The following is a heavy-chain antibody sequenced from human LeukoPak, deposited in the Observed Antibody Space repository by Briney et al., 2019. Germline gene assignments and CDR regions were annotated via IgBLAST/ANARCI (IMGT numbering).Heavy chain of an antibody. Sequence: ASVKVSCKASGYTFTGYYMHWARQAPGQGLEWMGWINPNSGGTNYAQKFQGRVTMTRDTSISTAYMELSRLRSDDTAVYYCARDFSGSYPRPYWGQGTLVTVSS. CDR1: GYTFTGYY. CDR3: ARDFSGSYPRPY. CDR2: INPNSGGT. J-gene: IGHJ4*02. V-gene: IGHV1-2*02. D-gene: IGHD1-26*01.